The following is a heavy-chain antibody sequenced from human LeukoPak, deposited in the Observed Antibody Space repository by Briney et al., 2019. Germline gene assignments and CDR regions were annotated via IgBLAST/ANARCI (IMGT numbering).Heavy chain of an antibody. J-gene: IGHJ4*02. V-gene: IGHV3-23*01. CDR1: GFTSSSYA. CDR3: AESDCSGGSCYENY. CDR2: ISGSGGST. Sequence: GGSLGLSCAASGFTSSSYAMSWVRQAPGKGLEWVSAISGSGGSTYYADSVKGRFTISRDNSKNSLYLQMNSLRAEDTAVYYCAESDCSGGSCYENYWGQGTLVTVSS. D-gene: IGHD2-15*01.